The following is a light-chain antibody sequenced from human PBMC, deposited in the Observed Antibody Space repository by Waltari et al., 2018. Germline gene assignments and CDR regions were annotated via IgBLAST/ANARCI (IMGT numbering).Light chain of an antibody. CDR3: QQYGSSPLT. CDR2: GAS. J-gene: IGKJ4*01. CDR1: QSVRSNL. Sequence: EIVLTQSPGTLSLSPGERATLSCRASQSVRSNLLAWDQQQPGQAPTLLIYGASSTATGLPDRFGGSGSGTDFTLTISRLEPEDYAVYYCQQYGSSPLTFGGGTKVEIK. V-gene: IGKV3-20*01.